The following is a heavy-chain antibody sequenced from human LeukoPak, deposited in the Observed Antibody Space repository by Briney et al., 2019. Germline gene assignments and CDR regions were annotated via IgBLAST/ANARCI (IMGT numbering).Heavy chain of an antibody. D-gene: IGHD4-23*01. Sequence: SETLSLTCTVSGGSISRSSYFWGWIRQPPGKGLEWIGSIYYSGSTYYNPSLKSRVTISVDTSKNQFSLNLSSVTAADTGVYYWANEGQITGNSPLRLASWGQGTLVTVS. CDR3: ANEGQITGNSPLRLAS. J-gene: IGHJ4*02. CDR1: GGSISRSSYF. CDR2: IYYSGST. V-gene: IGHV4-39*01.